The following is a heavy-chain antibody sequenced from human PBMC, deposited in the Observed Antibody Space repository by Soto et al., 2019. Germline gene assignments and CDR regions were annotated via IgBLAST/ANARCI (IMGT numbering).Heavy chain of an antibody. J-gene: IGHJ4*02. Sequence: PGDFLKICCRIAGDRFSRYWIGWVRQMPGKGLEWMGIIYPGDSEIRYSPSFQGQVTMSADKSTSTAYLQWNSLKASDTAMYYCVRSDNGGWDMFDYGGKGIRVTVSS. CDR3: VRSDNGGWDMFDY. V-gene: IGHV5-51*01. CDR1: GDRFSRYW. CDR2: IYPGDSEI. D-gene: IGHD2-15*01.